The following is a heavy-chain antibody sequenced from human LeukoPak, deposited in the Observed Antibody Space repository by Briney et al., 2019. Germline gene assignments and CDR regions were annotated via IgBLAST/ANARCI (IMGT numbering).Heavy chain of an antibody. CDR2: ISYDGSNK. J-gene: IGHJ4*02. CDR1: GFTFSSYA. D-gene: IGHD3-10*01. V-gene: IGHV3-30-3*01. Sequence: GGSLRLSCAASGFTFSSYAMHWVRQAPGKGLEWVAVISYDGSNKYYADSVKGRFTISRDNSKNTLYLQMNSLRAEDTAVYYCARDHGAAYYYGSGSPGDWGQGTLVTVSS. CDR3: ARDHGAAYYYGSGSPGD.